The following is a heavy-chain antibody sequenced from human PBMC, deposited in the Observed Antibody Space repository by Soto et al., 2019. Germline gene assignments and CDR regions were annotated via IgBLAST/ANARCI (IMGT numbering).Heavy chain of an antibody. Sequence: ASVKVSCKASGYTFTSYDINWVRQATGQGLEWMGWMNPNSGNTGYAQKFQGRVTMTRNTSISTAYMELSSLRSEDTAVYYCAGGGGCSSTSCYEYFQHWGQGTLVTVSS. CDR1: GYTFTSYD. V-gene: IGHV1-8*01. J-gene: IGHJ1*01. D-gene: IGHD2-2*01. CDR2: MNPNSGNT. CDR3: AGGGGCSSTSCYEYFQH.